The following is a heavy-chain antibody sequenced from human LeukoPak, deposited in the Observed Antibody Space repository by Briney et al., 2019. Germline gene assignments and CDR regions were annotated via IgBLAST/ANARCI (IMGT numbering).Heavy chain of an antibody. Sequence: GRSLRLSCAASGFTFSSYGMHWVRQAPGKGLEWVAVISYDGSNKYYADSVKGRFTISRDNSKNTLYLQMNSLRAEDTAVYYCARKVYHRFDYWGQGTLVTVSS. CDR1: GFTFSSYG. CDR3: ARKVYHRFDY. CDR2: ISYDGSNK. J-gene: IGHJ4*02. D-gene: IGHD2-2*01. V-gene: IGHV3-30*03.